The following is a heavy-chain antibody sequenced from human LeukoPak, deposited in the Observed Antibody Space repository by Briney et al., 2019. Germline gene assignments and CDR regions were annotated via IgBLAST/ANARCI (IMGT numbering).Heavy chain of an antibody. Sequence: GGSLRLSCAASGFTVSGDNMSWVRQSPAKGLEWVATFHSGGDTDYADSVKGRFTISRDDAKNMVYLQMNNLRVEDTALYDCGCFTSSWHPWGQGTRVTVSS. V-gene: IGHV3-66*01. CDR1: GFTVSGDN. D-gene: IGHD6-13*01. J-gene: IGHJ1*01. CDR3: GCFTSSWHP. CDR2: FHSGGDT.